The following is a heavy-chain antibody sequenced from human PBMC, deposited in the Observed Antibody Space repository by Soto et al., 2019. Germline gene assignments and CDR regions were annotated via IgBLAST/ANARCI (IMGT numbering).Heavy chain of an antibody. CDR1: GGSISSGDYY. D-gene: IGHD3-10*01. V-gene: IGHV4-30-4*01. Sequence: PSETLSLTCTVSGGSISSGDYYRSWIRQPPGKGLEWIGYIYYSGSTYYNPSLKSRVTISVDTSKNQFSLKLSSVTAADTAVYYCASSYGSGSYYIFGVGYYYGMDVWGQGTTVTVSS. CDR3: ASSYGSGSYYIFGVGYYYGMDV. CDR2: IYYSGST. J-gene: IGHJ6*02.